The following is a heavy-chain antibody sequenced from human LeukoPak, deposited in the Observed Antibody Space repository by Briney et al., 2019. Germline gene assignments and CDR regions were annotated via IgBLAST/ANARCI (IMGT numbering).Heavy chain of an antibody. J-gene: IGHJ3*02. CDR3: ARRSPIYDAFDI. CDR2: IYPGDSDT. D-gene: IGHD3-3*02. Sequence: GESLKISCKGSGYSFTSYWIGGGRQLHGKGREWMGIIYPGDSDTRYSPSFQGQVTISAKKASSTAYLQWSSLKASDTAMYYCARRSPIYDAFDIWGQGTMVTVSS. CDR1: GYSFTSYW. V-gene: IGHV5-51*01.